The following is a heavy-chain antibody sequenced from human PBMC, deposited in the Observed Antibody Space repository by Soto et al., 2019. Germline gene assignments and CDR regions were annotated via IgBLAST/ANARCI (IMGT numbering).Heavy chain of an antibody. CDR2: INHSGST. D-gene: IGHD1-1*01. J-gene: IGHJ4*02. CDR3: ARGLTTYDY. V-gene: IGHV4-34*01. Sequence: SETLSLTCAVYGGSFSGYYWSWIRQPPGKGLEWIGEINHSGSTNYNPSLKSRVTISVDTSKNQFSLKLSSVTATDTAVYYCARGLTTYDYWGQGTLVTVSS. CDR1: GGSFSGYY.